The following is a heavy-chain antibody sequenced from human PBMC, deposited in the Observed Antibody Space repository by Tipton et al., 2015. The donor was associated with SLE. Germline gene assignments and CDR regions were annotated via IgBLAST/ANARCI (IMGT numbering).Heavy chain of an antibody. CDR1: GGSMRGGDYY. V-gene: IGHV4-31*03. CDR2: IYYSGTT. J-gene: IGHJ6*03. Sequence: TLSLTCTVSGGSMRGGDYYWSWIRQHPVKGLECIGHIYYSGTTYYNPSLKSRLAMSVDTSKNHFSLKLSSVTAADTAVYYCARSRDSSSYYYCYMDVWGKGTTVTVSS. D-gene: IGHD6-13*01. CDR3: ARSRDSSSYYYCYMDV.